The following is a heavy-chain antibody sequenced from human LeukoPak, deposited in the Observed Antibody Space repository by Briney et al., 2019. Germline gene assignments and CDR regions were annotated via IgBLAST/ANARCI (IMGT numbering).Heavy chain of an antibody. CDR3: AREEHRLAEAGTSAFDL. CDR1: GFTFSENW. V-gene: IGHV3-74*01. D-gene: IGHD6-13*01. Sequence: GGSLRLSCVASGFTFSENWMHWVRQAPGKGLAWVSHINRDGGLTNYADSVKGRCTISRDNARNTVYLQMSSLRVEDTAIYFCAREEHRLAEAGTSAFDLGGQGTLVTVSP. CDR2: INRDGGLT. J-gene: IGHJ3*01.